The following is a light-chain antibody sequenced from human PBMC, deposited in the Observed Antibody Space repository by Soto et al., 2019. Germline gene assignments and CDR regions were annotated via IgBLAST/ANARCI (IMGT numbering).Light chain of an antibody. V-gene: IGKV1-39*01. CDR2: TTS. CDR1: QTIRNF. J-gene: IGKJ4*01. Sequence: DIQMTQSPSSLSASVGDRVTITCRASQTIRNFLNWYQQKPGTAPRLLIHTTSSLQSGVPARFSGSGSGTDFTLTISSLQPEDFATYDCQQSSSTTQTFGGGTKVEI. CDR3: QQSSSTTQT.